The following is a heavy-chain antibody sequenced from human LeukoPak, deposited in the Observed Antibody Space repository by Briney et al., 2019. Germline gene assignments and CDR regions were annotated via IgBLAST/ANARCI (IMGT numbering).Heavy chain of an antibody. Sequence: SETLSLTCAIYGGSFSGYYWSWIRQPPGKGLEWIGEINHSGSTNYNPSLKSRVTISIDTSKNQFSLKLSPVTAADTAVYYCARVAGRITMVRGVNDWFDPWGQGTLVTVSS. CDR3: ARVAGRITMVRGVNDWFDP. V-gene: IGHV4-34*01. CDR2: INHSGST. CDR1: GGSFSGYY. J-gene: IGHJ5*02. D-gene: IGHD3-10*01.